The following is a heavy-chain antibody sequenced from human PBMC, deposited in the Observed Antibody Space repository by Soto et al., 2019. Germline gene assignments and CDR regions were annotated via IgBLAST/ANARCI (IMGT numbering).Heavy chain of an antibody. V-gene: IGHV3-23*01. CDR2: ISGGGGQT. D-gene: IGHD3-10*01. J-gene: IGHJ4*02. CDR3: AKEGSPPFFQH. Sequence: PGGSLRLSCAASGFTFSNYAMSWVRQAPGKGPEWVSAISGGGGQTYYLESVKGRFTISRDNSKNTVSLLLNSPRADDTAVYYCAKEGSPPFFQHWGQGTLVTVSS. CDR1: GFTFSNYA.